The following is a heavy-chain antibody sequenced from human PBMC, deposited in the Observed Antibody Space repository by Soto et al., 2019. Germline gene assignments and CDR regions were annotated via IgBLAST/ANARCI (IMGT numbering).Heavy chain of an antibody. CDR1: GFTFSSYG. D-gene: IGHD5-12*01. J-gene: IGHJ4*02. Sequence: QVQLVESGGGVVQPGRSLRLSCAASGFTFSSYGMHWVRQAPGKGLEWVAVISYDGSNKYYADSVKGRFTISRDNSKNTLYLQMNSLRAEDTAVYYCAQDPRWLQQPDGSDYWGQGTLVTVSS. CDR2: ISYDGSNK. V-gene: IGHV3-30*18. CDR3: AQDPRWLQQPDGSDY.